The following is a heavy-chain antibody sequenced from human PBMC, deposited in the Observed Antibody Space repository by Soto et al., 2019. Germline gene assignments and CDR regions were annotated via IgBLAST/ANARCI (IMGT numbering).Heavy chain of an antibody. D-gene: IGHD5-18*01. CDR3: ARNGPSDTAMGPFDY. Sequence: PGGSLRLSCAASGFTFSSYAMHWVRQAPGKGLEWVAVTSYDGSNKYYADSVKGRFTISRDNSKNTLYLQMNSLRAEDTAVYYCARNGPSDTAMGPFDYWGQGTLVTVSS. CDR1: GFTFSSYA. J-gene: IGHJ4*02. CDR2: TSYDGSNK. V-gene: IGHV3-30-3*01.